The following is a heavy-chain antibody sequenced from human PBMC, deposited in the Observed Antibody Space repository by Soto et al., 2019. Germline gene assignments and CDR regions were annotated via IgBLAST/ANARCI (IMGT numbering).Heavy chain of an antibody. Sequence: PSETLYLTCIVSGESISSSSDYCGWIRQPPGNGLEWIGSIYYSGRTYYNPSFKSRVTISIDTSKNQFSLKLSSVTATDTAVYYCARQRTTVVTQAYFDQWGQGALVTVSS. V-gene: IGHV4-39*01. D-gene: IGHD2-21*02. CDR1: GESISSSSDY. CDR2: IYYSGRT. CDR3: ARQRTTVVTQAYFDQ. J-gene: IGHJ4*02.